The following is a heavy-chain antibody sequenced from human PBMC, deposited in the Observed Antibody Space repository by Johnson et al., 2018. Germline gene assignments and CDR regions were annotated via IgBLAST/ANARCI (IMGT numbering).Heavy chain of an antibody. CDR3: AKGWGLAAVGADAFDI. V-gene: IGHV3-23*04. CDR2: IRGSGGGT. J-gene: IGHJ3*02. CDR1: GLTFSNYA. Sequence: VQLVESGGGLVKXGGSLRLXCAASGLTFSNYAMSWVRQAPGKGLEWVSTIRGSGGGTYYADSVKGRFTISKDNSKNMLYLQMNSLRGEDTALYYWAKGWGLAAVGADAFDIWGQGTKVTASS. D-gene: IGHD6-13*01.